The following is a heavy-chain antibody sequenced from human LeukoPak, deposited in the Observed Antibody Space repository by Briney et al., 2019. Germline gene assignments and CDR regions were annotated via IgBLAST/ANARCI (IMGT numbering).Heavy chain of an antibody. J-gene: IGHJ3*02. D-gene: IGHD6-13*01. CDR2: ISGSGGST. CDR1: GFTFSSYA. CDR3: ARTSSWYIDSFDI. V-gene: IGHV3-23*01. Sequence: GGSLRLSCAASGFTFSSYAMSWVRQAPGKGLEWVSAISGSGGSTYYADSVKGRFTISRDNAKNSLYLQMNSLRAEDTAVYYCARTSSWYIDSFDIWGQGTMVSVSS.